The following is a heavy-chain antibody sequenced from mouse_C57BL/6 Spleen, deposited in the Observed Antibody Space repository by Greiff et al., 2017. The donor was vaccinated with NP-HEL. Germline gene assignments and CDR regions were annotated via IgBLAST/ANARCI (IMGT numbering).Heavy chain of an antibody. CDR2: ISYDGSN. V-gene: IGHV3-6*01. J-gene: IGHJ1*03. CDR3: ARGSSYDYWYFDV. Sequence: VQLKESGPGLVKPSQSLSLPCSVTGYSITSGYYWNWIRQFPGNKLEWMGYISYDGSNNYNPSLKNRISITRDTSKNQFFLKLNSVTTEDTATYYCARGSSYDYWYFDVWGTGTTVTVSS. D-gene: IGHD1-1*01. CDR1: GYSITSGYY.